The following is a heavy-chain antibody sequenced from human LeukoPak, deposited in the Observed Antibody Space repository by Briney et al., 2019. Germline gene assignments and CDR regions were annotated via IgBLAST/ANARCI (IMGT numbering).Heavy chain of an antibody. Sequence: PSETLSLTCTVSGGSISTYYWSWIRQPPGKGLEWIGYIHYSGTTNYNPSLKSRVTISLDTSKNQFSLNLSSVTAADTAVYYCARKGGYSGYATHWGQGTLVTVSS. D-gene: IGHD5-12*01. V-gene: IGHV4-59*08. J-gene: IGHJ4*02. CDR3: ARKGGYSGYATH. CDR2: IHYSGTT. CDR1: GGSISTYY.